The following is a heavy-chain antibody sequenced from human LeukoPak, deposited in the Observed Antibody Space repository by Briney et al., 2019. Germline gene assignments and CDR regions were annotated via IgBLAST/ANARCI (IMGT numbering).Heavy chain of an antibody. Sequence: GGSLRLSCAASGFTFTSYSMNWVRQAPGKGLEWVSGISGGDGTTFYADSVKGRFTISRDNSKNTLYLQMNSLRAEDTAVYYCAKAGSLDIAARQNYWGQGTLVTVSS. V-gene: IGHV3-23*01. CDR3: AKAGSLDIAARQNY. J-gene: IGHJ4*02. D-gene: IGHD6-6*01. CDR2: ISGGDGTT. CDR1: GFTFTSYS.